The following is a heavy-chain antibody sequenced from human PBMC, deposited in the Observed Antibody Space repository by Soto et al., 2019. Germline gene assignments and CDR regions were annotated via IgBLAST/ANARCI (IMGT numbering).Heavy chain of an antibody. V-gene: IGHV3-23*01. CDR1: GFTFSSYA. D-gene: IGHD2-8*01. J-gene: IGHJ4*02. CDR2: ISGSGGST. Sequence: GGSLRLSSAASGFTFSSYAMSWVRQAPGKGLEWVSAISGSGGSTYYADSVKGRFTISRDNSKNTLYLQMNSLRAEDTAVYYCAKLYCTNGVCYESYWGQGTLVTVSS. CDR3: AKLYCTNGVCYESY.